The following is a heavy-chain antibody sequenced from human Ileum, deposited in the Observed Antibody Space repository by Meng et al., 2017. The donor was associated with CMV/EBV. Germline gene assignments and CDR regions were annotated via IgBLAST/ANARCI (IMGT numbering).Heavy chain of an antibody. D-gene: IGHD1-26*01. CDR3: AREGLGATIPFDY. Sequence: SETLSLTCTVSGGSISSSSYYWGWIRQPPGKGLEWIGSIYYSGSTYYNPSLKSRVTISVDTSKNQFSLKLSSVTAADTAVDYCAREGLGATIPFDYWGQGTLVTVSS. CDR1: GGSISSSSYY. J-gene: IGHJ4*02. V-gene: IGHV4-39*07. CDR2: IYYSGST.